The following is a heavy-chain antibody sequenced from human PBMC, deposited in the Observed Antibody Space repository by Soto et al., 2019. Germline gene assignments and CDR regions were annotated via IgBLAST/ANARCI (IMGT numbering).Heavy chain of an antibody. CDR3: ARDPYYDFWSGYWGWFDP. Sequence: QVQLVESGGGVVQPGRSLRLSCAASGFTFSSYAMHWVRQAPGKGLEWVAVISYDGSNKYYADSVKGRFTISRDNSKNPLYLQMNSLRAEDTAVYYCARDPYYDFWSGYWGWFDPWGQGTLVTVSS. V-gene: IGHV3-30-3*01. D-gene: IGHD3-3*01. CDR2: ISYDGSNK. CDR1: GFTFSSYA. J-gene: IGHJ5*02.